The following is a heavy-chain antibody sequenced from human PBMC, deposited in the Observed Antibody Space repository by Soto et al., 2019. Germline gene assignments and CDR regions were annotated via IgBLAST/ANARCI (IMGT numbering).Heavy chain of an antibody. Sequence: SQTLSLTCAISGDSVSSNSAAWNWIRQSPSRGLEWLGRTYYRSKWYNDYAVSVNSRITLNPDTSKNQFSLQLNSVTPEDTAVYSCAGDRPQTAGARYYYDGMEVWDRGPT. J-gene: IGHJ6*04. CDR2: TYYRSKWYN. V-gene: IGHV6-1*01. D-gene: IGHD6-25*01. CDR3: AGDRPQTAGARYYYDGMEV. CDR1: GDSVSSNSAA.